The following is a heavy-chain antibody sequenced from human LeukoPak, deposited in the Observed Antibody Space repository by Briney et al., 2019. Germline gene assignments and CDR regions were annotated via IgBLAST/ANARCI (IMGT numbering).Heavy chain of an antibody. J-gene: IGHJ5*02. CDR3: AKDYCSSTSCYNPNWFDP. Sequence: PGGSLRLSCAASGFTFSSYAMSWVRQAPGKGLEWVSAISGSGGSTYYADSVKGRFTISRDNSKNTRYLQMNSLRAEDTAVYYCAKDYCSSTSCYNPNWFDPWGQGTLVTVSS. CDR1: GFTFSSYA. D-gene: IGHD2-2*02. CDR2: ISGSGGST. V-gene: IGHV3-23*01.